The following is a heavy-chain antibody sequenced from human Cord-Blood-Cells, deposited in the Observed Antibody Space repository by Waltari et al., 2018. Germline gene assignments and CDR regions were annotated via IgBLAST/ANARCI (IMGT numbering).Heavy chain of an antibody. CDR1: GGSLSSSSYY. J-gene: IGHJ4*02. D-gene: IGHD6-13*01. V-gene: IGHV4-39*01. Sequence: QLQLQESGPGLVKPSETLSLTCTVSGGSLSSSSYYRGWIRQPPGKGLEWIGSIYYSGSTYYNPSLKSRVTISVDTSKNQFSLKLSSVTAADTAVYYCARQGFKGSSSWPFDYWGQGTLVTVSS. CDR2: IYYSGST. CDR3: ARQGFKGSSSWPFDY.